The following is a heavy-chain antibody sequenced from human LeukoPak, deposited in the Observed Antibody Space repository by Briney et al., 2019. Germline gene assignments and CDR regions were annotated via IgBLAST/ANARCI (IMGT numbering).Heavy chain of an antibody. CDR2: INHSGST. CDR3: ARGSTYYYDSSGLFGDFDY. CDR1: GGSFSGYY. V-gene: IGHV4-34*01. Sequence: KTSETLSLTCAVYGGSFSGYYWSWIRQPPGKGLEWIGEINHSGSTNYNPSLKSRVTISVDTPKNQFSLKLSSVTATDTAVYYCARGSTYYYDSSGLFGDFDYWGQGTLVTVSS. D-gene: IGHD3-22*01. J-gene: IGHJ4*02.